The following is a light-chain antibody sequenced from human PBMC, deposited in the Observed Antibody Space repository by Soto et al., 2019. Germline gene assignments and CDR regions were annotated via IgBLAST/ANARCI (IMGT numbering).Light chain of an antibody. CDR1: SSDVGGYNF. V-gene: IGLV2-14*03. J-gene: IGLJ1*01. CDR3: NSYTSSSTSYV. CDR2: DVS. Sequence: QSLLTQPFSVSGSPGQSITISCTGTSSDVGGYNFVSWYQQHPGKAPKLLIYDVSDRPSGVSNRFSGSKSGNTASLTISGLQAEDEADYYCNSYTSSSTSYVFGSGTKVTVL.